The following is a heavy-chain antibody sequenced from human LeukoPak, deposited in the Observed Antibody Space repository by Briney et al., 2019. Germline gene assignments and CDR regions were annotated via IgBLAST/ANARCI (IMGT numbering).Heavy chain of an antibody. V-gene: IGHV3-48*03. CDR1: GFTFSSYE. J-gene: IGHJ4*02. CDR2: ISSSGSTI. CDR3: ARAQGVVITKVDY. Sequence: PGGSLRLSCAASGFTFSSYEMNWVRQAPGKGLEWVSYISSSGSTIYYADSVKGRFTISRDNAKNSLYLQMNSLRAEDTAVYYCARAQGVVITKVDYWGQGTLVTVSS. D-gene: IGHD3-22*01.